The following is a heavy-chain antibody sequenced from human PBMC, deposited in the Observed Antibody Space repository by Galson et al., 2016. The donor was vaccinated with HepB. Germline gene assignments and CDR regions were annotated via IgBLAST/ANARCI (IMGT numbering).Heavy chain of an antibody. J-gene: IGHJ4*02. V-gene: IGHV4-61*02. CDR1: GGSISSGNYY. CDR2: VHTTGNT. CDR3: VKEAYTYGALHDYFEY. Sequence: TLSLTCTVSGGSISSGNYYWSWIRQPAGKRLEWIGRVHTTGNTDHNSSLKSRLAISLDTSKNQFSLKVASVTASDTAVYYCVKEAYTYGALHDYFEYWGQGTLVTVSS. D-gene: IGHD4/OR15-4a*01.